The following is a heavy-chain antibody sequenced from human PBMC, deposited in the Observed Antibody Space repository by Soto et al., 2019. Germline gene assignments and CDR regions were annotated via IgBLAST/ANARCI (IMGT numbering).Heavy chain of an antibody. CDR2: IYHSGST. CDR3: ARGQNWNVAWFDP. D-gene: IGHD1-1*01. Sequence: SETLSLTCAVSGGSISSGGYSWSWIRQPPGKGLEWIGYIYHSGSTYYNPSLKSRVTISVDRSKNQFSMKLSSVTAADTAVYYCARGQNWNVAWFDPWGQATLVTVSS. V-gene: IGHV4-30-2*01. CDR1: GGSISSGGYS. J-gene: IGHJ5*02.